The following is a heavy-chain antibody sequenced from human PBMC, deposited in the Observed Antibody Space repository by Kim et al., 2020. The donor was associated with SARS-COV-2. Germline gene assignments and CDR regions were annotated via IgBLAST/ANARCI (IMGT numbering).Heavy chain of an antibody. CDR2: VHHSGST. D-gene: IGHD3-3*01. CDR1: GESFSGYY. Sequence: SETLSLTCAVYGESFSGYYWGWIRQPPGKGLEWIGEVHHSGSTTYNPSLKSRVTISVHTSKNQFSLKLTSVTAADTAVYYCARNPGPIFGTFQYWGQGSL. J-gene: IGHJ1*01. V-gene: IGHV4-34*01. CDR3: ARNPGPIFGTFQY.